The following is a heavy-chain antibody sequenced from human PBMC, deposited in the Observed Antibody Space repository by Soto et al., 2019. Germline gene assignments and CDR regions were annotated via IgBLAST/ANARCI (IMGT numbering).Heavy chain of an antibody. D-gene: IGHD3-3*01. J-gene: IGHJ5*02. Sequence: SETLSLTCTVSGGSISSSSYYWGWIHQPPGKGLEWIGSIYYSGSTYYNPSLKSRVTISVDTSKNQFSLKLSSVTAADTAVYYCARGLRITIFGVVIITPWFDPWGQGTLVTVSS. CDR3: ARGLRITIFGVVIITPWFDP. CDR2: IYYSGST. CDR1: GGSISSSSYY. V-gene: IGHV4-39*01.